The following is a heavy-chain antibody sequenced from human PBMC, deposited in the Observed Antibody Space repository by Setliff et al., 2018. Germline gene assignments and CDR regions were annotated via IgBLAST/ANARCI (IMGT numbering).Heavy chain of an antibody. J-gene: IGHJ4*02. CDR1: GGYISTGSYY. Sequence: PSETLSLTCTVSGGYISTGSYYCYWIRQAAGKGLEWIGRIYISGSTDYNPSLKSRVTISVDTSKNQFSLKLTSVTAADTAVYYCASASEEGVVPAAILYWGQGTLVTVSS. CDR3: ASASEEGVVPAAILY. CDR2: IYISGST. D-gene: IGHD2-2*01. V-gene: IGHV4-61*02.